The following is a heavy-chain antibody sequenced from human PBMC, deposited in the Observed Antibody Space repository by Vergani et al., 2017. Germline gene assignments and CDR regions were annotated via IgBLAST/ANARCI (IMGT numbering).Heavy chain of an antibody. CDR2: MNPNSGNT. Sequence: QVQLVQSGAEVKKPGASVKVSCKASGYTFTSYDINWVRQATGQGLEWMGWMNPNSGNTGYAQKFQGRVTMTRNTSISTAYMELSSLRSEDTAVYYCARGRGYCSSTXCYGFRNAYYYYYYYMDVWGKGTTVTVSS. CDR3: ARGRGYCSSTXCYGFRNAYYYYYYYMDV. J-gene: IGHJ6*03. CDR1: GYTFTSYD. V-gene: IGHV1-8*01. D-gene: IGHD2-2*01.